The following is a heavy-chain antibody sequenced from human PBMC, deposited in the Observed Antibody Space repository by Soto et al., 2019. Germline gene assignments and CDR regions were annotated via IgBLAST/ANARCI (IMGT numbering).Heavy chain of an antibody. D-gene: IGHD3-9*01. CDR1: GGSFSGYY. CDR3: ARGPRATYYDILTGKGFDY. CDR2: INHSGST. J-gene: IGHJ4*02. V-gene: IGHV4-34*01. Sequence: SETLSLTCAVYGGSFSGYYWSWIRQPPGKGLEWIGEINHSGSTNYNPSLKSRVTISVDTSKNQFSLKLSSVTAADTAVYYCARGPRATYYDILTGKGFDYWGQGTLVTVSS.